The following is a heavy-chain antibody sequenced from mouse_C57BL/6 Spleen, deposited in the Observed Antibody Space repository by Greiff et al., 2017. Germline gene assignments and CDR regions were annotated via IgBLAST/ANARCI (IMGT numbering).Heavy chain of an antibody. CDR2: IYPGDGDT. D-gene: IGHD1-1*01. V-gene: IGHV1-82*01. CDR1: GYAFSSSW. J-gene: IGHJ2*01. CDR3: ARDYGSPYFDD. Sequence: VKLVESGPELVKPGASVKISCKASGYAFSSSWMNWVKQRPGKGLEWIGRIYPGDGDTNYNGKFKGKATLTADTSSSTAYMQLSSLTSEDSAVYFCARDYGSPYFDDWGQGTTLTVSS.